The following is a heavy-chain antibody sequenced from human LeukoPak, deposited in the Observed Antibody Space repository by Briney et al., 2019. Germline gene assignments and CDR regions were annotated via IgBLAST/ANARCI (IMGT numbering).Heavy chain of an antibody. Sequence: GGSLRLSCTASGIIITSYWMSWVRQTPGKGLEWVANIKQDGSEKNYVDSVKGRFTIFRDNARNSLYLQMNSLRAEDTAVYYCASHSYGYNHWGQGTLVIVSS. D-gene: IGHD3-16*01. V-gene: IGHV3-7*01. CDR2: IKQDGSEK. J-gene: IGHJ5*02. CDR1: GIIITSYW. CDR3: ASHSYGYNH.